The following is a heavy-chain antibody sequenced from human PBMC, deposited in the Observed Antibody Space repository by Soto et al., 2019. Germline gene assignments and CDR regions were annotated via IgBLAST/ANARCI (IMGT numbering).Heavy chain of an antibody. Sequence: GGSLRLSCAASGFTFSSYSMNWVRQAPGKGLGWVSSISSSSSYIYYADSVKGRFTISRDNAKNSLYLQMNSLRAEDTAVYYCARGYYDFWSGYSYYYYGMDVWGQGTTVTVYS. D-gene: IGHD3-3*01. CDR3: ARGYYDFWSGYSYYYYGMDV. V-gene: IGHV3-21*01. J-gene: IGHJ6*02. CDR1: GFTFSSYS. CDR2: ISSSSSYI.